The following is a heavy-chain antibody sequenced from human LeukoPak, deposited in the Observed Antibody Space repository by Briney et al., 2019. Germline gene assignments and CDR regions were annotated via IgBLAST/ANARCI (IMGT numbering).Heavy chain of an antibody. CDR2: IYHSGST. Sequence: SETLSLTCSVSGYSISSGYYWGWIRQPPGKGLEYIGNIYHSGSTYYSPSLKSRVTISVDTSRNQFSLKVYSVTAADTAVYFCARRVTTVTTSWFDPWGQGTRVTVSS. D-gene: IGHD4-11*01. CDR3: ARRVTTVTTSWFDP. J-gene: IGHJ5*02. V-gene: IGHV4-38-2*02. CDR1: GYSISSGYY.